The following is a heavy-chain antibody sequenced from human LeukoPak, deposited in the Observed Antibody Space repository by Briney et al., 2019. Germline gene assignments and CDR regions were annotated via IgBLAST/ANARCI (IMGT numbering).Heavy chain of an antibody. D-gene: IGHD3-22*01. CDR2: IYSSGST. V-gene: IGHV4-59*01. J-gene: IGHJ3*02. CDR3: ARARNYYDSSGFYYEGDAFDI. Sequence: SETLSLTCTVSGGSISSYHWSWIRQPPGKGLECIGYIYSSGSTNYNPSLKSRVTISVDTSKNQFSLKLSSATAADTAVYYCARARNYYDSSGFYYEGDAFDIWGQGTMVTVSS. CDR1: GGSISSYH.